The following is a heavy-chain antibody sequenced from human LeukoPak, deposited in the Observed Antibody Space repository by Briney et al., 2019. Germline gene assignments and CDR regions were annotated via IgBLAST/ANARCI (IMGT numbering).Heavy chain of an antibody. V-gene: IGHV4-34*01. CDR2: INHSGST. J-gene: IGHJ4*02. Sequence: SETLSLTCAVYGGSFSGYYWSWIRQPPGKGLEWIGEINHSGSTNYNPSLKSRVTISVDTSKYQFSLKLSSVTAADTAVYYCANLGYCSSISCYDYWGQGTLVTVSS. D-gene: IGHD2-2*01. CDR1: GGSFSGYY. CDR3: ANLGYCSSISCYDY.